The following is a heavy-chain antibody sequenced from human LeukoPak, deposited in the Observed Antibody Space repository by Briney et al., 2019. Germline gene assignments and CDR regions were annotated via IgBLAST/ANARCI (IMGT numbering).Heavy chain of an antibody. CDR1: GYTFTSYY. CDR2: INPNSGGT. Sequence: ASVKVSCKASGYTFTSYYMHWVRQAPGQGLEWMGWINPNSGGTNYAQKFQGRVTMTRDTSISTAYMELSSLRAEDTAVYYCARGASRLSVAVAGYIDYWGQGTLVTVSS. CDR3: ARGASRLSVAVAGYIDY. D-gene: IGHD6-19*01. V-gene: IGHV1-2*02. J-gene: IGHJ4*02.